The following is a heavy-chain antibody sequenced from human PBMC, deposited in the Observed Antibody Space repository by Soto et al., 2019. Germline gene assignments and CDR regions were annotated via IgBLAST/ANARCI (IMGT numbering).Heavy chain of an antibody. CDR1: GYTFTSSG. Sequence: ASVKVSCKASGYTFTSSGIGWVRQAPGQGLEWMGWISPYNGNTKYAQKLQGRVTMTTDTSTSTAYMEVRSLRSDDTAVYYCPTLTYNSRLDYCGQGTLVTVSS. V-gene: IGHV1-18*01. CDR3: PTLTYNSRLDY. CDR2: ISPYNGNT. D-gene: IGHD6-19*01. J-gene: IGHJ4*02.